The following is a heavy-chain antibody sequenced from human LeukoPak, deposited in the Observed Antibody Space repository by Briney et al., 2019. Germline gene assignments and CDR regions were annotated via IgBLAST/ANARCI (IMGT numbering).Heavy chain of an antibody. V-gene: IGHV3-33*01. CDR1: GFTFSSYG. J-gene: IGHJ4*02. Sequence: GRSLRLSCAASGFTFSSYGMHWVRQAPGKGLVWVAVIWYDGSNKYYADSVKGRFTISRDNSKNTLYLQMNSLRAEDTAVYYCARDHSSGWYSDYFDYWGQGTLVTVSS. CDR3: ARDHSSGWYSDYFDY. CDR2: IWYDGSNK. D-gene: IGHD6-19*01.